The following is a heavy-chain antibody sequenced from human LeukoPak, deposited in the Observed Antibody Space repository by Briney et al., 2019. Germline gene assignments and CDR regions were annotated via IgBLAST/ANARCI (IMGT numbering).Heavy chain of an antibody. Sequence: GGSLRLSCEASGFTFSSYAMSWVRQAPGKGLAWVSVISSSADSTYYADSVKGRFTISRDNSKNTLYLQMNNLRAEDTAVYYCAKPLEKYTYGGNFDYWGQGLLVSVS. J-gene: IGHJ4*02. D-gene: IGHD4-23*01. CDR2: ISSSADST. CDR1: GFTFSSYA. CDR3: AKPLEKYTYGGNFDY. V-gene: IGHV3-23*01.